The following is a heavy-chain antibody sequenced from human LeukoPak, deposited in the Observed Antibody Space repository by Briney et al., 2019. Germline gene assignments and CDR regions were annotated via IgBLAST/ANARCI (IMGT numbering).Heavy chain of an antibody. CDR1: GGSISNFY. D-gene: IGHD4-17*01. CDR2: IYTTGST. CDR3: ARDGKYHDYGDYVGIDY. J-gene: IGHJ4*02. Sequence: PSETLSLTCTVSGGSISNFYWSWIRQPAGKGLEWIGRIYTTGSTNYNPSLKSRVTMSVDRSKNQFSLKLSSVTAADTAVYYCARDGKYHDYGDYVGIDYWGQGTLVTVSS. V-gene: IGHV4-4*07.